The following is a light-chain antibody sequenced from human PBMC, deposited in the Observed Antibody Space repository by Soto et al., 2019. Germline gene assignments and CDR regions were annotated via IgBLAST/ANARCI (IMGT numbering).Light chain of an antibody. J-gene: IGLJ3*02. Sequence: QSVLTQSPAASASLGASVKLPCTLSSRHSSYAIAWHQQQPEKGPRYLMNLNSDGSHSKGDGIPDRFSGSSSGTERYLTISNLQSEDEADYYCQTWDTGIRVFGGGTKLTVL. CDR1: SRHSSYA. CDR2: LNSDGSH. CDR3: QTWDTGIRV. V-gene: IGLV4-69*01.